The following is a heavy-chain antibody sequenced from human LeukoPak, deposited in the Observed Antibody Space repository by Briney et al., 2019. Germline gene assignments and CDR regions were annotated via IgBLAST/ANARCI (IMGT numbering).Heavy chain of an antibody. CDR1: GGSISSGGYY. Sequence: SETLSLTCTVSGGSISSGGYYWSWIRQHPGKGLEWIGYIYYSGSTYYNPSLKSRVTISVDTSKNQFSLKLSSVTAADTAVYYCAAGSRNSFDYWGQGTLVTVSS. J-gene: IGHJ4*02. CDR2: IYYSGST. V-gene: IGHV4-31*03. CDR3: AAGSRNSFDY. D-gene: IGHD3-10*01.